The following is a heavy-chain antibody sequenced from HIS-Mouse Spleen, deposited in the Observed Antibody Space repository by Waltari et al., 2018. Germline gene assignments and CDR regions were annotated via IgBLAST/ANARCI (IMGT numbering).Heavy chain of an antibody. CDR2: INHSGST. Sequence: QVQLQQWGAGLLKPSETLSLTCAVYGGSFSGYSWSWIRQPPGKGLEWIGEINHSGSTNYNPSLKSRVTISVDTSKNQFSLKLSSVTAADTAVYYCARRGSVVGATNWFDPWGQGTLVTVSS. CDR1: GGSFSGYS. J-gene: IGHJ5*02. D-gene: IGHD1-26*01. CDR3: ARRGSVVGATNWFDP. V-gene: IGHV4-34*01.